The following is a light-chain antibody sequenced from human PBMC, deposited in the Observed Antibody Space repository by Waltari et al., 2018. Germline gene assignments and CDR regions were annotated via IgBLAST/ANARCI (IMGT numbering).Light chain of an antibody. CDR3: ATWDTTLSVVV. J-gene: IGLJ2*01. CDR2: DNN. CDR1: SSNIAKNA. V-gene: IGLV1-51*01. Sequence: QSVLTQPPSVSAAPGQKVTISCSGSSSNIAKNAVYWYQQLPGTAPKVLIYDNNERPSGTPDRFSGAKSGTSATLDITGLQTGDEAHYYCATWDTTLSVVVFGGGTQLIVL.